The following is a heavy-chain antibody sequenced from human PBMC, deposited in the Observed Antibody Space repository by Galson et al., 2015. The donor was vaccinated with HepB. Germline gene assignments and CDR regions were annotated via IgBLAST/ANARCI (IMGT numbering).Heavy chain of an antibody. V-gene: IGHV3-30*04. D-gene: IGHD3-22*01. CDR2: ISFHGNKK. J-gene: IGHJ5*02. CDR3: ARDAYYYDSSGYLFRWRDEGYNWFDP. CDR1: GFSFSNYA. Sequence: SLRLSCAGSGFSFSNYAMHWVRQAPGKGLDWVGVISFHGNKKYYADSVKGRFTISRDNSENTVYLEMNSLRTEDTAIYYCARDAYYYDSSGYLFRWRDEGYNWFDPWGQGTQATVSS.